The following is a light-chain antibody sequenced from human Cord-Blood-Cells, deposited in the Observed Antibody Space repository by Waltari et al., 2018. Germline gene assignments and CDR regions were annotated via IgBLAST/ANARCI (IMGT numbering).Light chain of an antibody. J-gene: IGKJ2*01. Sequence: IQMTQSPYSLSASVVDLVTMTCQASQDISNYLNWYQQKPGKAPKLLIYDASNLETGVPSRFSGSGSGTDFTFTISSLQPEDIATYYCQQYDNLPYTFGQGTKLEIK. CDR3: QQYDNLPYT. V-gene: IGKV1-33*01. CDR1: QDISNY. CDR2: DAS.